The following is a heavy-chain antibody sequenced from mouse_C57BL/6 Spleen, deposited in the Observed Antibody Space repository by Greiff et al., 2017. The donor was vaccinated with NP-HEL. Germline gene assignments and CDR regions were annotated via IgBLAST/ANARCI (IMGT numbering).Heavy chain of an antibody. J-gene: IGHJ4*01. CDR2: IYPGDGDT. Sequence: VQLQQSGPELVKPGASVKISCKASGYAFSSSWMNWVKQRPGKGLEWIGRIYPGDGDTNYNGKFKGKATLTADKSSSTAYMQLSSLTSEDSAVYFCARDYYSTKDAMDYWGQGTSVTVSS. CDR1: GYAFSSSW. D-gene: IGHD2-5*01. V-gene: IGHV1-82*01. CDR3: ARDYYSTKDAMDY.